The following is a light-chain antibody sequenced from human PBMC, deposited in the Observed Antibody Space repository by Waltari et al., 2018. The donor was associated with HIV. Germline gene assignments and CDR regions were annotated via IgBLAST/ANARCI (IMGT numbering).Light chain of an antibody. CDR1: QIIINW. V-gene: IGKV1-5*03. Sequence: DVQMTQSPSTLSASVGDRVAITCRASQIIINWLAWYQQRPGRPPKLLIYKTSNLESGVPVRFIGSGSGAEFTLTIDGLQPDDFATYFCQQYNSHSYTFGQGTRLDI. CDR3: QQYNSHSYT. J-gene: IGKJ2*01. CDR2: KTS.